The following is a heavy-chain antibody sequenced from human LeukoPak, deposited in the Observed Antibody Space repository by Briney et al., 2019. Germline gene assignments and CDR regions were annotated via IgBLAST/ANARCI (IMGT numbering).Heavy chain of an antibody. Sequence: GASVKVSCKVSGYTLTELSMHWVRQAPGKGLEWMGGFDPEDGGTIYAQKFQGRVTMTEDTSTDTAYMELSSLRSEDTAVYYCATSIGSITMVRGVIIADDYWGQGTLVTVSS. CDR2: FDPEDGGT. CDR1: GYTLTELS. D-gene: IGHD3-10*01. V-gene: IGHV1-24*01. CDR3: ATSIGSITMVRGVIIADDY. J-gene: IGHJ4*02.